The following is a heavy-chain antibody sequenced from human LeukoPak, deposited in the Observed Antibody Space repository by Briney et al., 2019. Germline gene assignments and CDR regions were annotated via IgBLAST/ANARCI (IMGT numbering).Heavy chain of an antibody. CDR1: GFIFSKYG. CDR2: IRHDGNEE. J-gene: IGHJ3*01. CDR3: ARWGIVGHDAFDL. Sequence: PGGSLRLSCAASGFIFSKYGMHWFRQAPGRGLEWLALIRHDGNEEWYVDSVRGRFTISRDNSKNTVFLQMNSLRADDTAVYYCARWGIVGHDAFDLWGQGTMVTVSS. V-gene: IGHV3-33*01. D-gene: IGHD3-22*01.